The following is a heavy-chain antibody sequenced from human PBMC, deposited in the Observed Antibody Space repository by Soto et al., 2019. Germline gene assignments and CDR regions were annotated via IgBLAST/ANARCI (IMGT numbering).Heavy chain of an antibody. J-gene: IGHJ4*02. CDR3: AIQFNFDF. CDR1: GYHFTNYW. V-gene: IGHV5-51*01. CDR2: IYPGDSDT. Sequence: GESLKIPCRSSGYHFTNYWIGWVRQMPGKGLEWMVIIYPGDSDTTYSPYFQGQVTISAGKSINTAYLQWSNLKTSDTAMYYCAIQFNFDFWGQGTPVTVSS.